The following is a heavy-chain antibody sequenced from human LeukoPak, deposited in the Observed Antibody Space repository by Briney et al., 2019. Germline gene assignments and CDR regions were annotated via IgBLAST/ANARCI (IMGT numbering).Heavy chain of an antibody. Sequence: SETLSLTCTVSGGSISSSSYYWGWIRQPPGKGLEWIGSIYYSGSTYYNPSLKSRVTISVDTSRNQFSLKLSSVTAADTAVYYCASQAPRDYYDSSGYQGYFDYWGQGTLVTVSS. D-gene: IGHD3-22*01. CDR2: IYYSGST. J-gene: IGHJ4*02. CDR1: GGSISSSSYY. CDR3: ASQAPRDYYDSSGYQGYFDY. V-gene: IGHV4-39*01.